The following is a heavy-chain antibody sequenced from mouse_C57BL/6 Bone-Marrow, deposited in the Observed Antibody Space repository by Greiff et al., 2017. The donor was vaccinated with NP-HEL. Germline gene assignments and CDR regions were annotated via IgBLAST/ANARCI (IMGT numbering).Heavy chain of an antibody. V-gene: IGHV1-72*01. CDR2: IDPNSGGT. CDR1: GYTFTSYW. Sequence: VKLQQPGADLVKPGASVKLSCKASGYTFTSYWMHWVKQRPGRGLEWIGRIDPNSGGTKFNEKFKTKATLTVDKPSSTADMQLSSLTSEDSAVYYCARYYYGSRGWYFDVGGTGTTVTVSS. D-gene: IGHD1-1*01. J-gene: IGHJ1*03. CDR3: ARYYYGSRGWYFDV.